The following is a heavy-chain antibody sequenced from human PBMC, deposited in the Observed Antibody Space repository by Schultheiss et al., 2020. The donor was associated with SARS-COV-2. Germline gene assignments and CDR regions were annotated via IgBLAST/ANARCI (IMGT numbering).Heavy chain of an antibody. V-gene: IGHV4-61*08. CDR1: GGSVSSGGYY. Sequence: SETLSLTCTVSGGSVSSGGYYWSWIRQPPGKGLEWIGYIYYSGSTYYNPSLKSRVTISVDTSKNQFSLKLTSVTAADTAVYYCARGAITTQNWFDPWGQGTLVTVSS. CDR2: IYYSGST. D-gene: IGHD3-3*01. J-gene: IGHJ5*02. CDR3: ARGAITTQNWFDP.